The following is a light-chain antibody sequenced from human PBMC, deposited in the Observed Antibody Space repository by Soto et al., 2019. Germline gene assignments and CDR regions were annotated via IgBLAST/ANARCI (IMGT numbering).Light chain of an antibody. CDR2: GAS. Sequence: EIVLTQSPGTLSLSPGERATLSCRASQTVISNYLAWYQQKPGQAPRLLIYGASSRAAGIPDRFSGSGSGTDFTLTISRLEPEDFAVYYCQQSGSSPRSFGQGTKLEIK. CDR3: QQSGSSPRS. V-gene: IGKV3-20*01. CDR1: QTVISNY. J-gene: IGKJ2*01.